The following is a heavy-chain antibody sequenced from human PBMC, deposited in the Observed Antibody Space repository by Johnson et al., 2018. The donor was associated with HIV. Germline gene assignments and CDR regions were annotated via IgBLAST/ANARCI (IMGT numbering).Heavy chain of an antibody. Sequence: QVQLVESGGGLVKPGGSLRLSCAASGFTFSTYDMHWVRQAPGKGLEWVAVISYDGANKYYADSVKGRFTISRDNSKNTLYLQMNSLRAEDTAVYYCARVGASRFDAFHVWGQGTMVTVSS. CDR1: GFTFSTYD. V-gene: IGHV3-30*14. CDR2: ISYDGANK. CDR3: ARVGASRFDAFHV. D-gene: IGHD3-16*01. J-gene: IGHJ3*01.